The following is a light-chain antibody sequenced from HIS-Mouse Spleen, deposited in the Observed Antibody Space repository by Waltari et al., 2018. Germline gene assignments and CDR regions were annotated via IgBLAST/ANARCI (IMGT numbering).Light chain of an antibody. V-gene: IGLV2-23*01. CDR1: SSDVGSYNL. Sequence: QSALTQPASVSGSPGQSLTISCTGTSSDVGSYNLVSWYQQHPGKAPKHMIYEGSKRPSGVSNRFSGSKSGNTASLTISGLQAEDEADYYCCSYAGSSTYWVFGGGTKLTVL. J-gene: IGLJ3*02. CDR2: EGS. CDR3: CSYAGSSTYWV.